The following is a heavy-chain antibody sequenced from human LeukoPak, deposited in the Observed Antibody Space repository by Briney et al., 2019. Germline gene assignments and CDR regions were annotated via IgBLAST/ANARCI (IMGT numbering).Heavy chain of an antibody. J-gene: IGHJ5*02. CDR3: ARGIGLFWSSSHWFDP. CDR1: GYTFTSYA. Sequence: GASVKVSCKASGYTFTSYAMNWVRQAPGQGLEWMGWINTNTGNPTYAQGFTGRFVFSLDTSVSTAYLQISSLKAEDTAVYYCARGIGLFWSSSHWFDPWGQGTLVTVSS. V-gene: IGHV7-4-1*02. D-gene: IGHD3-3*01. CDR2: INTNTGNP.